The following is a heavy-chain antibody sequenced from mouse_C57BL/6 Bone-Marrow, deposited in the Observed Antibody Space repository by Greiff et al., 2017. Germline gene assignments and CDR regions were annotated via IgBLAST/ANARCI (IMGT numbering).Heavy chain of an antibody. V-gene: IGHV1-42*01. D-gene: IGHD2-3*01. J-gene: IGHJ1*03. CDR1: GYSFTGYY. CDR3: ARSVYLPYFDV. Sequence: EVQLQQSGPVLVKPGASVKISCKASGYSFTGYYMNWVKQSPEKSLEWIGEINPTNGGTTYNQKFKAKATLTVAKSSSTAYMQLKSLTSEDSAVYCCARSVYLPYFDVWGTGTTVTVSS. CDR2: INPTNGGT.